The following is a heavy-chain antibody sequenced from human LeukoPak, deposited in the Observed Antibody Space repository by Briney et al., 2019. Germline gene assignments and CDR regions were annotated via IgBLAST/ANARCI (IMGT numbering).Heavy chain of an antibody. V-gene: IGHV3-7*01. CDR1: GFTFSSYW. CDR3: ASGGLVRGVIFGPRNLVTAIS. CDR2: IKQDGSEK. D-gene: IGHD3-10*01. J-gene: IGHJ4*02. Sequence: SGGSLRLSCAASGFTFSSYWMSWVRQAPGKGLEWVANIKQDGSEKYYVDSVKGRFTISRDNAKNSLYLQMNSLRAEDTAVYYCASGGLVRGVIFGPRNLVTAISWGQGTLVTVSS.